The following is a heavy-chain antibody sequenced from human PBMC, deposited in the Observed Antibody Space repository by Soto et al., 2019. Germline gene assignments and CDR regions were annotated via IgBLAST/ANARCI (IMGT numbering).Heavy chain of an antibody. V-gene: IGHV3-23*01. Sequence: EVQLLESAGGLVQPGGSLRLSCAASGFTFWSYAMSWVRQAPGKGLEWVSTVNSDGDTTNYADSVKGRFTISRSNSKNTLYLQMTRLRAQDTAIYYCATSIAMAANYWGQGTLVTVSS. CDR2: VNSDGDTT. D-gene: IGHD6-19*01. CDR1: GFTFWSYA. CDR3: ATSIAMAANY. J-gene: IGHJ4*02.